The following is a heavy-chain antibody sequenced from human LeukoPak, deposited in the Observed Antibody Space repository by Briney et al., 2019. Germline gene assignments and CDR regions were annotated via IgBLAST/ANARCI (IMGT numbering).Heavy chain of an antibody. D-gene: IGHD3-22*01. V-gene: IGHV1-46*01. CDR1: GYTFTGYY. CDR3: ARAALSYDRGDWFDP. J-gene: IGHJ5*02. CDR2: INPSGGST. Sequence: ASVKVSCKASGYTFTGYYMHWVRQAPGQGLEWMGIINPSGGSTSYAQKFQGRVTMTRDTSTSTVYMELSSLRSEDTAVYYCARAALSYDRGDWFDPWGQGTLVTVSS.